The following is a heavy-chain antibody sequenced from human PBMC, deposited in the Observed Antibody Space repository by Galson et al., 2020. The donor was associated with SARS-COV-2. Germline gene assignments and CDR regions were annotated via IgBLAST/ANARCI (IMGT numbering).Heavy chain of an antibody. J-gene: IGHJ2*01. Sequence: TGGSLRLSCAASGFTFSSYAMHWVRQAPGKGLGWVAVISYDGSNKYYADSVKGRFTISRDNSKNTLYLQMNSLRAEDTAVYYCARVDSSGYWNWYFDLWGRGTLVTVSS. V-gene: IGHV3-30-3*01. CDR3: ARVDSSGYWNWYFDL. CDR1: GFTFSSYA. CDR2: ISYDGSNK. D-gene: IGHD3-22*01.